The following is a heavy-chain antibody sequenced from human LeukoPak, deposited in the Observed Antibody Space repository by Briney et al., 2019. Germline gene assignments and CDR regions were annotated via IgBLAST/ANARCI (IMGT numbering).Heavy chain of an antibody. CDR3: SKEKSSGWHDAFDI. J-gene: IGHJ3*02. V-gene: IGHV3-21*01. Sequence: PGGSLRLSCAASGFTFSSYSMNWVRQAPGKGLEWVSSISSSSSYIYYADSVKGRFTISRDNAKNSLYLQMNSLRAEDTAVYYCSKEKSSGWHDAFDIWGQGIMVTVSS. CDR2: ISSSSSYI. D-gene: IGHD6-19*01. CDR1: GFTFSSYS.